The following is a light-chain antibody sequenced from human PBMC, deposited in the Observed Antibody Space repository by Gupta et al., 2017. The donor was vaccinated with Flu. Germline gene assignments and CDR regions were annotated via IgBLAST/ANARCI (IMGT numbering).Light chain of an antibody. CDR1: QSVSSY. CDR3: QQLSNWANA. CDR2: DAS. J-gene: IGKJ5*01. Sequence: EIVLTQSPATLSLSPGEIATLSCRASQSVSSYLAWYQQKPGQAPILLIYDASNRAPGIPARFSGSASWTRFTLTISSLDPEDFAVYYCQQLSNWANAFGPGTLLEIK. V-gene: IGKV3-11*01.